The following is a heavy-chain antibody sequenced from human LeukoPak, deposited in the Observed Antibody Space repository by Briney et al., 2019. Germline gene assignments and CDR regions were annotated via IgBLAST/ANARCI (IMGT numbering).Heavy chain of an antibody. Sequence: SETLSLTCTVSGVSISSTSDHWGWIRQPPGKGLEWIGTIYYSGSTSYNPSLKSRVTISPDTSKNQVSLKLSSVTAADTAVYYCARDRDTSLPTRPFYWYFDLWGRGTLVTVSS. D-gene: IGHD5/OR15-5a*01. J-gene: IGHJ2*01. CDR3: ARDRDTSLPTRPFYWYFDL. V-gene: IGHV4-39*07. CDR1: GVSISSTSDH. CDR2: IYYSGST.